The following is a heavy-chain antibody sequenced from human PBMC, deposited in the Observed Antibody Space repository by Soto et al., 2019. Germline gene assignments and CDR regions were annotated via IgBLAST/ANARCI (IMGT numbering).Heavy chain of an antibody. V-gene: IGHV3-23*01. D-gene: IGHD2-2*01. J-gene: IGHJ4*02. CDR3: AKGGYCSSTTCGNFDY. CDR2: ISSGGGTT. CDR1: GFTFSNYA. Sequence: PGGSLRLSCAGSGFTFSNYAMTWVRQAPGMGLDWVSTISSGGGTTYYADSVKGRFTISRDTSKNALYLQMNILRAEDTAVYYCAKGGYCSSTTCGNFDYWGQGTLVTVSS.